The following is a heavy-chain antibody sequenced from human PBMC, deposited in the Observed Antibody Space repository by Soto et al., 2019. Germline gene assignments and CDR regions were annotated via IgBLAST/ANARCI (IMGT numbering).Heavy chain of an antibody. CDR2: ISSSSSYI. CDR3: AIDRVEGYYDSSGYYSNYYYGMDV. CDR1: GFTFSSYS. J-gene: IGHJ6*02. V-gene: IGHV3-21*01. Sequence: EVQLVESGGGLVKPGGSLRLSCAASGFTFSSYSMNWVRQAPGKGLEWVSSISSSSSYIYYADSVKGRFTISRDNAKNSLYLQMNSLRAEDTAVYYCAIDRVEGYYDSSGYYSNYYYGMDVWGQGTTVTVSS. D-gene: IGHD3-22*01.